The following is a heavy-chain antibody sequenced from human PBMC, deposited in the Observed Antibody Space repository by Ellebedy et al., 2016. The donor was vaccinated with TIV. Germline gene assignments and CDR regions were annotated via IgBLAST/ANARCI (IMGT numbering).Heavy chain of an antibody. Sequence: GESLRISCKGSGYSFTSYWIGWVRQMPGKGLEWMGIIYPGDSDTRYSPSFQGQVTISADKSISTAYLQWSSLKASDTAMYYCARRKRTTVVTNDAFDIWGQGTMVTVSS. CDR1: GYSFTSYW. D-gene: IGHD4-23*01. CDR3: ARRKRTTVVTNDAFDI. J-gene: IGHJ3*02. CDR2: IYPGDSDT. V-gene: IGHV5-51*01.